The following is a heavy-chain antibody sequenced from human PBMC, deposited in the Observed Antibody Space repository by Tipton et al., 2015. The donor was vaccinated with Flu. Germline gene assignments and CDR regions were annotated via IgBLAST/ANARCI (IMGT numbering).Heavy chain of an antibody. CDR2: MYHNGGT. Sequence: GLVKPSETLSLTCSVSGGSISTSFWSWLRQPAGKGLEWIGTMYHNGGTYFNPSLQSRVSMAVDTSKNQFSLKLSSVTAADTAVYYCARFSVRGESDYWGQGTLVTVSS. D-gene: IGHD3-10*01. J-gene: IGHJ4*02. V-gene: IGHV4-4*07. CDR3: ARFSVRGESDY. CDR1: GGSISTSF.